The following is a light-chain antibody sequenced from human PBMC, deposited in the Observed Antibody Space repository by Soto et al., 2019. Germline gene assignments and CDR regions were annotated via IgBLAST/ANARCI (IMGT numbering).Light chain of an antibody. CDR3: YSCSRSSGTRYV. V-gene: IGLV2-14*03. J-gene: IGLJ1*01. CDR1: SSDIGTYNY. Sequence: QSALTQPASVSGSPGQSITISCTGTSSDIGTYNYVSWYQQHPGQAPKLMIYDVSHRPSGVSDRFSGSKSGNTASLTISGLQAEDEADYYCYSCSRSSGTRYVFGTGTKLTVL. CDR2: DVS.